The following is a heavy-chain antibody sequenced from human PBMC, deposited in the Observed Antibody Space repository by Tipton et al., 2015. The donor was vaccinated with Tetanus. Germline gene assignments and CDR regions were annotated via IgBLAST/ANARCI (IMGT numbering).Heavy chain of an antibody. V-gene: IGHV1-69*01. CDR1: GGTFTNYA. J-gene: IGHJ4*02. CDR2: ITPIFGTT. Sequence: QLVQSGAEMKKPGSSVKVSCKASGGTFTNYALSWVRQAPGQGLEWVGGITPIFGTTNSAPKFQGRVTITADDSTNTAYLELSSLRSEDTAVYFCARLVKQWLVPEDYWGQGTLVIVSS. CDR3: ARLVKQWLVPEDY. D-gene: IGHD6-19*01.